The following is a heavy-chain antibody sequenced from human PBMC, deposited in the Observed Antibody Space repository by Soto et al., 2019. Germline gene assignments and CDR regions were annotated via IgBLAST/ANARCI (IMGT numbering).Heavy chain of an antibody. Sequence: GGSLRLSCAASGFTFSSYAMHWVRQAPGKGLEYVSAISSNGGSTYYANSVKGRFTISRDNSKNTLYLQMGSLRAEDMAVYYCAREPRSRSTVTPYYFDYWGQGTLVTVSS. CDR1: GFTFSSYA. CDR2: ISSNGGST. D-gene: IGHD4-17*01. J-gene: IGHJ4*02. CDR3: AREPRSRSTVTPYYFDY. V-gene: IGHV3-64*01.